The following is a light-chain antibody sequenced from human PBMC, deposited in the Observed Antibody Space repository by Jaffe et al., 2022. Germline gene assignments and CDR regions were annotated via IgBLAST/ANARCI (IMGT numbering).Light chain of an antibody. J-gene: IGKJ5*01. CDR3: QQYNSWPPIT. CDR2: RAS. Sequence: EIVMTQSPATLSVSPGERATLSCRASQSVDSNLAWYQQKPGQAPRLLIYRASTRATGIPARFSGSGSGAEFTLTISSLQSEDFAVYYCQQYNSWPPITFGQGTRLEIK. V-gene: IGKV3-15*01. CDR1: QSVDSN.